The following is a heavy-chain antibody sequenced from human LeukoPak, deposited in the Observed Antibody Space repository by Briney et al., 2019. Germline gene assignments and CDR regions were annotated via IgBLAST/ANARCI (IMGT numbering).Heavy chain of an antibody. CDR3: ASLGGYSGYDSDY. J-gene: IGHJ4*02. D-gene: IGHD5-12*01. Sequence: AASVKVSCKASGYTFTAYYMHWVRQAPGQRLEWMGWINPNSGGTNYAQKFQGRVTMTRDTSISTAYMELSRLRSDDTAVYYCASLGGYSGYDSDYWGQGTLVTVSS. CDR2: INPNSGGT. CDR1: GYTFTAYY. V-gene: IGHV1-2*02.